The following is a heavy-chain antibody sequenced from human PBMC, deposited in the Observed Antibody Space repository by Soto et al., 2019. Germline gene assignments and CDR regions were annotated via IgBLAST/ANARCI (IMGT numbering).Heavy chain of an antibody. CDR1: GFTFSSYE. D-gene: IGHD3-16*01. CDR3: ARGTAAWGYYYYGMDV. J-gene: IGHJ6*02. Sequence: LRLSCAASGFTFSSYEMNWVRQAPGKGLEWVSYISSSGSTIYYADSVKGRFTISRDNAKNSLYLQMNSLRAEDTAVYYCARGTAAWGYYYYGMDVWGQGTTVTVSS. CDR2: ISSSGSTI. V-gene: IGHV3-48*03.